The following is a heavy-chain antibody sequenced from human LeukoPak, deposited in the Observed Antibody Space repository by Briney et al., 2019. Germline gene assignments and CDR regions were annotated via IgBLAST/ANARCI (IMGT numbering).Heavy chain of an antibody. CDR1: GFTFSSYE. V-gene: IGHV3-48*03. J-gene: IGHJ4*02. CDR3: ARGARRIAARLGLRYFDY. D-gene: IGHD6-6*01. CDR2: ISSSGSTI. Sequence: PGGSLRLSCAASGFTFSSYEMNWVRQAPGKGLEWVSYISSSGSTIYYADSVKGRFTISRDNAKNSLYLQMNSLRAEDTAVYYCARGARRIAARLGLRYFDYWGQGTLVTVSS.